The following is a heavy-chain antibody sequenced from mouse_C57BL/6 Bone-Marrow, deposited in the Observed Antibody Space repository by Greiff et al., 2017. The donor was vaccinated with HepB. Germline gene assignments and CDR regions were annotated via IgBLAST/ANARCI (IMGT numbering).Heavy chain of an antibody. Sequence: VQLQQPGAELVRPGSSVKLSCKASGYTFTSYWMDWVKQRPGQGLEWIGNIYPSDSETHYNQKFKDKATLTVDKSSSTAYMQLSSLTSEDSAVYYCAKGAAQATAWFAYWGQGTLVTVSA. CDR3: AKGAAQATAWFAY. D-gene: IGHD3-2*02. CDR1: GYTFTSYW. CDR2: IYPSDSET. V-gene: IGHV1-61*01. J-gene: IGHJ3*01.